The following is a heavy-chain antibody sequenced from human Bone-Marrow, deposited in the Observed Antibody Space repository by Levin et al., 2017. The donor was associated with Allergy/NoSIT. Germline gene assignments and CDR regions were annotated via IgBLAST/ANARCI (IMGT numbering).Heavy chain of an antibody. V-gene: IGHV5-51*01. CDR3: ARIRHTVTTTFDY. D-gene: IGHD4-17*01. CDR2: IYPGDSDT. CDR1: GYSFTSYW. Sequence: KVSCKGSGYSFTSYWIGWVRQMPGKGLEWMGIIYPGDSDTRYSPSFQGQVTISADKSISTAYLQWSSLKASDTAMYYCARIRHTVTTTFDYWGQGTLVTVSS. J-gene: IGHJ4*02.